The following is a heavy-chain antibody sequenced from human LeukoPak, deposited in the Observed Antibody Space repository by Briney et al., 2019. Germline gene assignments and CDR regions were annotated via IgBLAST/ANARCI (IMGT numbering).Heavy chain of an antibody. Sequence: GGSLRLSCATSGFTFSRYNMNWVRQAPGKGLEWVSSITSSSIYKYYADSMKGRFTISRDNAKNSLYLQMDSLRAEDTAVYYCARDNSEGQWLVGNWFDPWGQGTLVTVSS. J-gene: IGHJ5*02. CDR1: GFTFSRYN. CDR2: ITSSSIYK. CDR3: ARDNSEGQWLVGNWFDP. D-gene: IGHD6-19*01. V-gene: IGHV3-21*01.